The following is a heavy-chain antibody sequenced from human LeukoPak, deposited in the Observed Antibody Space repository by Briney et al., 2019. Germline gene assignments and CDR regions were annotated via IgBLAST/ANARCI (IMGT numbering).Heavy chain of an antibody. CDR3: ARDPIRIAARPGLYYYGMDG. CDR1: GFTFSSYG. Sequence: PGRSLRLTCAASGFTFSSYGMHWVRQAPGKGLEWVAVIWYDGSNKYYADSVKGRFTISRDNSKNTLYLQMNSLRAEDTAVYYCARDPIRIAARPGLYYYGMDGWGQGTTVTVSS. V-gene: IGHV3-33*01. D-gene: IGHD6-6*01. CDR2: IWYDGSNK. J-gene: IGHJ6*02.